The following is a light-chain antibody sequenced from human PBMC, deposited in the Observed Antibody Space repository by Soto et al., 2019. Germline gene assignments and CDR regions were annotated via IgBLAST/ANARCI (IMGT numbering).Light chain of an antibody. Sequence: DIQMTPSPSSLSASVGDRVTITCQATQDISNLLNCFQQKPGKAPKLLIYDASNLETGVPSRFSGSGSGTDFTFTISSLQAEDIATYYCQQYENLPITFGQGTRLEI. CDR2: DAS. V-gene: IGKV1-33*01. CDR1: QDISNL. CDR3: QQYENLPIT. J-gene: IGKJ5*01.